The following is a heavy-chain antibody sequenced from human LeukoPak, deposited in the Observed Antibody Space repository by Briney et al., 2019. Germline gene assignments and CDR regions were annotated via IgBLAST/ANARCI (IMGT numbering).Heavy chain of an antibody. D-gene: IGHD3-22*01. V-gene: IGHV3-23*01. J-gene: IGHJ4*02. CDR3: AKEKALVVITYFDY. Sequence: PGGSLRLSCAASGFTFSSYAMSWVRQAPGKGLEWVSSISGSGGSTYYADSVKGRFTISRDNSKNTLYLQVNSLRAEDTAVYYCAKEKALVVITYFDYWGRGTLVTVSS. CDR1: GFTFSSYA. CDR2: ISGSGGST.